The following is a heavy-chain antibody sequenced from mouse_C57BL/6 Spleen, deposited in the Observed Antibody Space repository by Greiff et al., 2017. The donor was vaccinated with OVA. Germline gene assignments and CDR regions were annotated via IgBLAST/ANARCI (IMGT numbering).Heavy chain of an antibody. D-gene: IGHD1-1*01. Sequence: QVHVKQPGAELVKPGASVKLSCKASGYTFTSYWMHWVKQRPGQGLEWIGMIHPNSGSTNYNEKFKSKATLTVDKSSSTAYMQLSSLTSEDSAVYYCARSGNLLRSFDYWGQGTTLTVSS. CDR3: ARSGNLLRSFDY. V-gene: IGHV1-64*01. CDR1: GYTFTSYW. CDR2: IHPNSGST. J-gene: IGHJ2*01.